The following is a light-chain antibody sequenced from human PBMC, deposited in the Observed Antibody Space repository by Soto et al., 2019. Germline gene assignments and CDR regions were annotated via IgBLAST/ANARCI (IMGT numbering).Light chain of an antibody. CDR1: QSVSSSY. J-gene: IGKJ1*01. CDR3: QHYGSSPQWT. V-gene: IGKV3-20*01. Sequence: TLSLSPGERATLSCRASQSVSSSYLAWYQQKPGQAPRLLIYGASSRATGIPDRFSGSGSGTDFTLTISRLEPEDFAVYYCQHYGSSPQWTFGQGTKVDIK. CDR2: GAS.